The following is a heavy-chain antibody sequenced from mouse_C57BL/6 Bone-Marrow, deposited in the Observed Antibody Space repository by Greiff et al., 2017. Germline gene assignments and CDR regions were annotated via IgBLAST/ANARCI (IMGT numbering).Heavy chain of an antibody. CDR2: IYPRDGST. V-gene: IGHV1-85*01. D-gene: IGHD2-10*02. CDR1: GYTFTSYD. Sequence: VHLVESGPELVKPGASVKLSCKASGYTFTSYDINWVKQRPGQGLEWIGWIYPRDGSTKYNEKFKGKATLTVDTSSSTAYMELHSLTSEDSAVYFCASLGDYFDYWGQGTTLTVSS. CDR3: ASLGDYFDY. J-gene: IGHJ2*01.